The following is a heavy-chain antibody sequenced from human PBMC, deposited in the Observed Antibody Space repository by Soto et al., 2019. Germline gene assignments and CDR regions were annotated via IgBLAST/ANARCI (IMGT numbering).Heavy chain of an antibody. CDR1: GGTFSSYA. V-gene: IGHV1-69*05. CDR3: ASDPEGGGGWFDP. J-gene: IGHJ5*02. D-gene: IGHD1-26*01. CDR2: IIPIFGTA. Sequence: QVQLVQSGAEVKKPGSSVKVSCKASGGTFSSYAISWVRQAPGQGLEWMGGIIPIFGTANYAQKFQGRVTXTXDXXTSTAYMGLSRLRSENTAVYYCASDPEGGGGWFDPWGQGTLVTVSS.